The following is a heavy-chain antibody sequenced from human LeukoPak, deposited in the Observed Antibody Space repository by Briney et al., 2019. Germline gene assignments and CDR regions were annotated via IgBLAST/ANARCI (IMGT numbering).Heavy chain of an antibody. J-gene: IGHJ4*02. CDR1: GGSISSYY. CDR3: ARGGPMVRGVIIYFDY. CDR2: FYYSGST. Sequence: PSETLSLTCTVSGGSISSYYWSWIRQPPGKGLKWLGYFYYSGSTNYNPPRKGRVTISVDTSKNQFSLKLSSVTAADTAVYYCARGGPMVRGVIIYFDYWGQGTLVTVSS. D-gene: IGHD3-10*01. V-gene: IGHV4-59*01.